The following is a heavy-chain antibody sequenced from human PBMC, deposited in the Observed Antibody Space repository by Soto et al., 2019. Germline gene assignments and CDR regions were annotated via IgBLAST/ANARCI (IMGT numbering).Heavy chain of an antibody. CDR3: ATSRSTVVVTPAEYFQH. J-gene: IGHJ1*01. V-gene: IGHV1-24*01. CDR2: FDPEDGET. CDR1: GYTLTELS. D-gene: IGHD3-22*01. Sequence: ASVKVSCKVSGYTLTELSMHWVRQAPGKGLEWMGGFDPEDGETIYAQKFQGRVTMTEDTSTDTAYMELSSLRSEDTAVYYCATSRSTVVVTPAEYFQHWGQGTLVTVSS.